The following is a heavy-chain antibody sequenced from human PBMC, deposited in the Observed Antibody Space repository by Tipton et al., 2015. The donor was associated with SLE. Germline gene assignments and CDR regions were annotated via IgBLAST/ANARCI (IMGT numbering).Heavy chain of an antibody. CDR2: IWYDGSNK. Sequence: SLRLSCAASGFTFSSYGMHWVRQAPGKGLEWVAVIWYDGSNKYYADSVKGRFTISRDNSKNTLYLQMNSLRAEDTAVYYCSGSTGYYYGMDVWGQGTTVTVSS. CDR1: GFTFSSYG. J-gene: IGHJ6*02. CDR3: SGSTGYYYGMDV. D-gene: IGHD3-10*01. V-gene: IGHV3-33*01.